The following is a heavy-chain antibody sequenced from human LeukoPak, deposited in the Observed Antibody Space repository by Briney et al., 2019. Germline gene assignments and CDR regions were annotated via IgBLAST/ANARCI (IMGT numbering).Heavy chain of an antibody. CDR1: GFTFSDYY. D-gene: IGHD3-10*01. J-gene: IGHJ4*02. Sequence: GGSLRLSCAASGFTFSDYYMSWIRQAPGKGLEWVSYISSSGSTIYYADSVKGRFTISRDNAKNSLHLQMNSLRAEDTAVYYCARKLITMVRGDFYFDYWGQGTLVTVSS. V-gene: IGHV3-11*01. CDR2: ISSSGSTI. CDR3: ARKLITMVRGDFYFDY.